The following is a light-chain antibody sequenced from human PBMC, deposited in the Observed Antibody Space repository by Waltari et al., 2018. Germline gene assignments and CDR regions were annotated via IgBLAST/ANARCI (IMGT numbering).Light chain of an antibody. CDR3: QQIYTSPYT. J-gene: IGKJ2*01. Sequence: DIQLTQSPSSLSASMGDRVSITCRASQSVTSYLNWYQQKPGKAPKLLIYAATTPQSGVPSRFSGSGSATDFTLTISSLQPEDFATYYCQQIYTSPYTFGQGTKLEI. CDR2: AAT. V-gene: IGKV1-39*01. CDR1: QSVTSY.